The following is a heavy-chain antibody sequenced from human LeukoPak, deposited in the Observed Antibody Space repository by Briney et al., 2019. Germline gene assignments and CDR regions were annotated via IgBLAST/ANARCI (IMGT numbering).Heavy chain of an antibody. V-gene: IGHV4-31*03. CDR3: ARDRAGSAIFGVVITAGMDV. J-gene: IGHJ6*02. CDR1: GGSISSGGYY. Sequence: SETLSLTCTVSGGSISSGGYYWSWIRQHPGKGLEWIGYIYCSGSTYYNPSLKSRVTISVDTSKNQFSLKLSSVTAADTAVYYCARDRAGSAIFGVVITAGMDVWGQGTTVTVSS. CDR2: IYCSGST. D-gene: IGHD3-3*01.